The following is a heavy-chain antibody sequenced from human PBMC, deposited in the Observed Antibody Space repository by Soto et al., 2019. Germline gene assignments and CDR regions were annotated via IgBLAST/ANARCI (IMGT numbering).Heavy chain of an antibody. D-gene: IGHD5-12*01. CDR1: ADSISSYY. Sequence: SETLSLTCTVSADSISSYYWSWIRQPPGKGLEWIGYIYYSGSTNYNPSLKSRVTISIDTSKNQFSLKLSSVTAADTAVYYCARQWGYNFDYWGQGTLVTVS. V-gene: IGHV4-59*08. J-gene: IGHJ4*02. CDR3: ARQWGYNFDY. CDR2: IYYSGST.